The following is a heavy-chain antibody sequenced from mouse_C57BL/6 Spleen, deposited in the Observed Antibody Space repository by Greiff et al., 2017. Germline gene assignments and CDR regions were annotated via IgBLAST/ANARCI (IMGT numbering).Heavy chain of an antibody. CDR3: ARGGLFITTVVANLDY. J-gene: IGHJ2*01. Sequence: QVQLQQSGAELVKPGASVKISCKASGYAFSSYWMNWVKQRPGKGLEWIGQIYPGDGDTNYNGKFKGKATLTADKSSSTAYMQRSSLTSEDSAVYFCARGGLFITTVVANLDYWGQGTTLTVSS. D-gene: IGHD1-1*01. V-gene: IGHV1-80*01. CDR1: GYAFSSYW. CDR2: IYPGDGDT.